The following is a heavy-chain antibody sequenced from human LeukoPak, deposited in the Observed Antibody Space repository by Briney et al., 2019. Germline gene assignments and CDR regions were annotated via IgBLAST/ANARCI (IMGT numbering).Heavy chain of an antibody. CDR2: MNPNSGNT. J-gene: IGHJ4*02. Sequence: ASVKVSCKASGYTFTSYDINWMRQAPGQGLEWMGWMNPNSGNTGYAQKFQGRVTITRNTSISTAYMELSSLRSEDTAVHYCARGFVVVPAAMGYWGQGTLVTVSS. V-gene: IGHV1-8*03. D-gene: IGHD2-2*01. CDR3: ARGFVVVPAAMGY. CDR1: GYTFTSYD.